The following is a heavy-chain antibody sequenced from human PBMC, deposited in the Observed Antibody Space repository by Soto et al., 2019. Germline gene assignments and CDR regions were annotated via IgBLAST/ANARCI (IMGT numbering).Heavy chain of an antibody. CDR1: GLTFSRYG. Sequence: GGSRRLSGAASGLTFSRYGMNWFCQAPGTGLEWVAVISYDGSNKYYADSVKRRFTIYRDNSKNTLYLQMNSLRAEDTAVYYCAKVREGVRFLDWLSKAYYYYGMDVWGQGTTVTVSS. D-gene: IGHD3-3*01. CDR2: ISYDGSNK. CDR3: AKVREGVRFLDWLSKAYYYYGMDV. V-gene: IGHV3-30*18. J-gene: IGHJ6*02.